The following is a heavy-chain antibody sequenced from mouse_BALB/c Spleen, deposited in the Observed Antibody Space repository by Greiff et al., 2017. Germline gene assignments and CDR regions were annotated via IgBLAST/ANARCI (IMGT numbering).Heavy chain of an antibody. J-gene: IGHJ1*01. CDR3: AIITTNWYFDV. Sequence: VQLKESGPGLVKPSQSLSLTCTVTGYSITSDYAWNWIRQFPGNKLEWMGYISYSGSTSYNPSLKSRISITRDTSKNQFFLQLNSVTTEDTATYYCAIITTNWYFDVWGAGTTVTVSS. CDR2: ISYSGST. CDR1: GYSITSDYA. V-gene: IGHV3-2*02. D-gene: IGHD1-2*01.